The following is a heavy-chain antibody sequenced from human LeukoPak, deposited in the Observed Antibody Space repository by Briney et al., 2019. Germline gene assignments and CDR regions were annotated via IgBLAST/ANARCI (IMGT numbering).Heavy chain of an antibody. CDR3: ARIVRRDDYTNYGWIAP. V-gene: IGHV4-31*03. Sequence: SETLSLTCSVSGGSINSGGYYWSWIRQHPGKGLECIGYISYSGSTYYNPSLNSRVTISVDTSENHFSLKLSSLTAADTAVYYCARIVRRDDYTNYGWIAPWGLGALVTVSS. J-gene: IGHJ5*02. CDR1: GGSINSGGYY. CDR2: ISYSGST. D-gene: IGHD4-11*01.